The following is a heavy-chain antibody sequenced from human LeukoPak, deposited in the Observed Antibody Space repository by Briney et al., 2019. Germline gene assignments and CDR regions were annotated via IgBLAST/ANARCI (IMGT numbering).Heavy chain of an antibody. J-gene: IGHJ4*02. V-gene: IGHV5-51*01. CDR3: AGVGPYTVTTFGYFDY. Sequence: GESLKISCKGSGYSFTSYWIGWVRQMPGKGLEWMGIIYPGDSDTRYSPSFQGQVTISADKSISTAYLQWSSLKASDTAMYYCAGVGPYTVTTFGYFDYWGQGTLVTVSS. CDR2: IYPGDSDT. CDR1: GYSFTSYW. D-gene: IGHD4-17*01.